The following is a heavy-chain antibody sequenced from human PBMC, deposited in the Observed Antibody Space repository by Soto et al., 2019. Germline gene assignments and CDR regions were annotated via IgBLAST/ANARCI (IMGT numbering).Heavy chain of an antibody. Sequence: QVTLKESGPVLVKPTVPLTLRGTVSGLSITDSEMGVSWIRQPPGQPLEWLAHIDSSGEKSYRTFLKSRLAISKDTSKCQIVLTMTNMDPADTATYYCARRHLAVAVSPWFDPWGQGIPVTVSS. D-gene: IGHD6-19*01. J-gene: IGHJ5*02. CDR1: GLSITDSEMG. V-gene: IGHV2-26*01. CDR2: IDSSGEK. CDR3: ARRHLAVAVSPWFDP.